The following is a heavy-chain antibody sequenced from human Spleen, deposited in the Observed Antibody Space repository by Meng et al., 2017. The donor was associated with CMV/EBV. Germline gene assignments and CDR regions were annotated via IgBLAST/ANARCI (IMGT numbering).Heavy chain of an antibody. CDR1: SGSISSSSYY. CDR3: ARFTGAFDY. Sequence: SETLSLTCTVSSGSISSSSYYWGWIRQPPGKGLEWIGSIYYSGSTYYNPSLKSRVTISVDTSKNQFSLKLSSVTAADTAVYYCARFTGAFDYWGQGTLVTVSS. J-gene: IGHJ4*02. D-gene: IGHD7-27*01. CDR2: IYYSGST. V-gene: IGHV4-39*01.